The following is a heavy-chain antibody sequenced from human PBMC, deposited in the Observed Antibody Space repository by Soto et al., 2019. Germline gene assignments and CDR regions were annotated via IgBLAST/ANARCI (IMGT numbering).Heavy chain of an antibody. V-gene: IGHV4-31*03. J-gene: IGHJ4*02. Sequence: SETLSLTCTVTGASTNSAGYYWSWIRQHPGKGLEWIGYIYYSGSTYYNPSLKSRVSISIETSESQFSLKVTSVTAADTALYFCARVHTLFGIINVFDYWGEGTLVTVSS. CDR3: ARVHTLFGIINVFDY. CDR1: GASTNSAGYY. CDR2: IYYSGST. D-gene: IGHD3-3*01.